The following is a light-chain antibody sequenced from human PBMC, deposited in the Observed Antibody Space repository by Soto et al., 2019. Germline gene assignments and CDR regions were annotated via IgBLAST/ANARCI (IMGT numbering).Light chain of an antibody. CDR2: DVS. CDR1: SSDVGGYNY. J-gene: IGLJ2*01. Sequence: QSVLTQPASVSGSPGQSITISCTGTSSDVGGYNYVSWYQQHPGKAPKLMIYDVSNRPSGVSNRFSGSESGNTASLTISGLQAEDEADYYCSSYTSSSTVVVFGGGTKLTVL. V-gene: IGLV2-14*01. CDR3: SSYTSSSTVVV.